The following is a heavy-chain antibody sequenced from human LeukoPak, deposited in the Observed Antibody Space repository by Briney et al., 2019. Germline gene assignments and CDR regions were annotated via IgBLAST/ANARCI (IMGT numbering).Heavy chain of an antibody. Sequence: SETLSLTCTVSGGSISSHHWSWIRQPPGKGLEWIGYIYYSGSTNYNPSLKSRVTISVDTSKNQFSLKPSSVTAADTAVYYCARGPAIAARSPPRFDPWGQGTLVTVSS. J-gene: IGHJ5*02. CDR3: ARGPAIAARSPPRFDP. V-gene: IGHV4-59*11. CDR2: IYYSGST. D-gene: IGHD6-6*01. CDR1: GGSISSHH.